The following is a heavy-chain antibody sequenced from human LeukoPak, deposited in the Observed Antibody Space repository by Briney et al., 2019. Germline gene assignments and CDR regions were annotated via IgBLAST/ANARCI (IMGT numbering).Heavy chain of an antibody. J-gene: IGHJ6*03. CDR1: GGTFSSYA. V-gene: IGHV1-69*13. CDR2: IIPIFGTA. Sequence: SVKVSCKASGGTFSSYAISWVRQAPGQGLEWMGGIIPIFGTANYAQKFQGRVTITADESTSTAYMELSSLRSEDTAVYYCAREESPITYYYGSGTTDYYYMDVWGKGTTVTVSS. D-gene: IGHD3-10*01. CDR3: AREESPITYYYGSGTTDYYYMDV.